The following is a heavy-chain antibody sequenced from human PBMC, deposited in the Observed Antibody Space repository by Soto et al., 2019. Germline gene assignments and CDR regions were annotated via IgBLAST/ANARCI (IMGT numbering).Heavy chain of an antibody. D-gene: IGHD2-21*02. Sequence: PGQGLEWMGWISGYNGHTSYAQRLQGRVTMTTDTSTSTVYMELSSLRSEDTAGYYCARDVAYCGGDCYSRGFFDYLGQGTRGIVSS. J-gene: IGHJ4*02. CDR3: ARDVAYCGGDCYSRGFFDY. CDR2: ISGYNGHT. V-gene: IGHV1-18*01.